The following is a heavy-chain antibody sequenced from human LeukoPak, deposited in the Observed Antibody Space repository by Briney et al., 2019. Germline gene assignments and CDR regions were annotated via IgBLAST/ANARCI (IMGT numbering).Heavy chain of an antibody. CDR2: ISGSGST. Sequence: GGSLRLSCAASGFTFSSYAMSWVRQAPGKGLEWVSGISGSGSTYYADSVKGRFTISRDNAKNSLYLQMNSLRAEDTAVYYCARADYGDYFTFDYWGQGTLVTVSS. CDR3: ARADYGDYFTFDY. V-gene: IGHV3-23*01. D-gene: IGHD4-17*01. J-gene: IGHJ4*02. CDR1: GFTFSSYA.